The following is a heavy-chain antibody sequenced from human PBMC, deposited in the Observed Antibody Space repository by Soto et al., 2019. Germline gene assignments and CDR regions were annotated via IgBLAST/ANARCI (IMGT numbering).Heavy chain of an antibody. CDR3: ARDQYRRGLRYFDWSPPNDY. CDR1: GYTFTSYG. V-gene: IGHV1-18*01. Sequence: ASVKVSCKASGYTFTSYGISWVRQAPGQGLEWMGWISAYNGNTNYAQKLQGRVTMTTDTSTSTAYMELRSLRSDDTAVYYCARDQYRRGLRYFDWSPPNDYWGQGTLVTVSS. CDR2: ISAYNGNT. J-gene: IGHJ4*02. D-gene: IGHD3-9*01.